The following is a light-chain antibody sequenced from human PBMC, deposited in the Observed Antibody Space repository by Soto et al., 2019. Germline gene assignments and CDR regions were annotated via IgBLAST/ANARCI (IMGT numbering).Light chain of an antibody. Sequence: EIVMTQSPATLSVSPGESATLSCRASQSVAGNLAWYQQKPGQAPRLLIHGASTRATGIPARFSGSGSGTEFTLTITSLQSEDFAIYYCQQYYNWITFGQGTRLEN. CDR2: GAS. CDR1: QSVAGN. CDR3: QQYYNWIT. J-gene: IGKJ5*01. V-gene: IGKV3-15*01.